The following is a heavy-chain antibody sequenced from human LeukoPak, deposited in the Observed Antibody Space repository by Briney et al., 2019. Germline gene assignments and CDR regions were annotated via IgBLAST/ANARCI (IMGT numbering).Heavy chain of an antibody. J-gene: IGHJ4*02. CDR3: ATVGLQLALSTFDY. CDR2: FDPEDGET. CDR1: GYTLTELS. V-gene: IGHV1-24*01. Sequence: ASVKVSCKVSGYTLTELSMHWVRQAPGKGLEWMGGFDPEDGETIYAQKFQGRVTMTEDTSTDTAYMELSSPRSEDTAVYYCATVGLQLALSTFDYWGQGTLVTVSS. D-gene: IGHD6-13*01.